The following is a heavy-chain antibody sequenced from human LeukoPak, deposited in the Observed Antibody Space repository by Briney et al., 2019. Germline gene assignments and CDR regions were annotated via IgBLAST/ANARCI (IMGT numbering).Heavy chain of an antibody. D-gene: IGHD3-3*01. V-gene: IGHV3-33*01. J-gene: IGHJ4*02. Sequence: GGSLRLSCAASGFTFSSYGMHWVRQAPGKGLEWVAVIWYDGSNKYYADSVKGRFTISRDNSKNTLYLQMNSLRAEDTAVYYCARDRNMDYDFWSGYYIDYWGQGTLVTVSS. CDR1: GFTFSSYG. CDR2: IWYDGSNK. CDR3: ARDRNMDYDFWSGYYIDY.